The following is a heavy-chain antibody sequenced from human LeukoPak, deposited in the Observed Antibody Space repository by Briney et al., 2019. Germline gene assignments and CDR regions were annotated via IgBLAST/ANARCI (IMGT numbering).Heavy chain of an antibody. CDR1: GYSFSTYW. CDR2: IYPDDSDT. D-gene: IGHD4-17*01. CDR3: TRLIGGDSRDY. Sequence: GASLKISCKGSGYSFSTYWIGWVRQMPGKGLEWMGIIYPDDSDTRYSPSFQGQVTISADKSISTAYLQWSSLKASDTAMYYCTRLIGGDSRDYWGQGTLVTVSS. V-gene: IGHV5-51*01. J-gene: IGHJ4*02.